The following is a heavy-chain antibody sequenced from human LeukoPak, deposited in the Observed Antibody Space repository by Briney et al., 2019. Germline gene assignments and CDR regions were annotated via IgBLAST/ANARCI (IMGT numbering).Heavy chain of an antibody. V-gene: IGHV1-18*01. CDR3: AREDRHMNWFDP. CDR1: GYTFTSYG. J-gene: IGHJ5*02. CDR2: ISAYNGNT. Sequence: GSSVKVSCKASGYTFTSYGISWVRQAPGQGLEWMGWISAYNGNTNYVQRLQGRVTMTTDTSTSTAYMELGSLRSDDTAVYYCAREDRHMNWFDPWGQGTLVTVSS.